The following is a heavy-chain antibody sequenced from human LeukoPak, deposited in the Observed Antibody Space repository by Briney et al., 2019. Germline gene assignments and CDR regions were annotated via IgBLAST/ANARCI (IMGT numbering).Heavy chain of an antibody. CDR1: GFTFSSYS. CDR2: ISSSSSYI. CDR3: ARCSGGSCYSRSDY. V-gene: IGHV3-21*01. J-gene: IGHJ4*02. Sequence: GGSLRLSCAASGFTFSSYSMNWVRQAPGKGLEWVASISSSSSYIYYADSVKGRFTISRDNAKNSLYLQMNSLRAEDTAVYYCARCSGGSCYSRSDYWGKGTLVTVSS. D-gene: IGHD2-15*01.